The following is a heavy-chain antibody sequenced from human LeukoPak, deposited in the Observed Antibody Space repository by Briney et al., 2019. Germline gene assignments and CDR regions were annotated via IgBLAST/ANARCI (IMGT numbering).Heavy chain of an antibody. V-gene: IGHV3-21*01. J-gene: IGHJ4*02. Sequence: GGSLRLSCAASGFTFSSHSMNWVRQAPGKGLEWVSSISSSSSYIHYADSVKGRFTISRDNAKNSLFLQMNSLRAEDTAVYYCARAPSSSLYYFDYWGQGTLVTVSS. CDR1: GFTFSSHS. CDR2: ISSSSSYI. CDR3: ARAPSSSLYYFDY.